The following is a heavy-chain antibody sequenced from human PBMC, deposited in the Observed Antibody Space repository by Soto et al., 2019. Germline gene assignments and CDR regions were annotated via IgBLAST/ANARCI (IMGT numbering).Heavy chain of an antibody. J-gene: IGHJ4*02. CDR3: AKLGYGSGSFDY. D-gene: IGHD3-10*01. V-gene: IGHV3-30*18. CDR1: GFTFSSYG. Sequence: GGSLRLSCAASGFTFSSYGMHWVRQAPGKGLEWVAVISYDGSNKYYADSVKGRFTISRDNSKNTLYLQMNSLRAEDTAVYYCAKLGYGSGSFDYWGQGTLVTVSS. CDR2: ISYDGSNK.